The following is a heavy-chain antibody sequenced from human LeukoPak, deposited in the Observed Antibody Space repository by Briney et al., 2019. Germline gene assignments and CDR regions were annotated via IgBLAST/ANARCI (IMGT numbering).Heavy chain of an antibody. V-gene: IGHV3-66*01. Sequence: GGSLRLSCAASGFTVSSNYISWVRQAPGKGLEWVSIIYSGGSTYYADSVNGRFTISRDDSKNTLYLQMNSLRAEDTAVYYCAKITPTYYFDYWGQGTLVTVSS. J-gene: IGHJ4*02. D-gene: IGHD1-14*01. CDR2: IYSGGST. CDR1: GFTVSSNY. CDR3: AKITPTYYFDY.